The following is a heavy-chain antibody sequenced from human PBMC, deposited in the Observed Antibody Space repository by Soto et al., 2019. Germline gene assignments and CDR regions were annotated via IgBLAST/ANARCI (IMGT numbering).Heavy chain of an antibody. Sequence: SETLSLTCAVYGGFLSESYWTWIRQPPGKGLEWIGEINHVGGTNYNPSLKSRVTMSVDTSQNQFSLRLISVTAADTAMYFCVRIRYQLPSSVLWLDPWGQRTPVTISS. CDR1: GGFLSESY. CDR2: INHVGGT. CDR3: VRIRYQLPSSVLWLDP. V-gene: IGHV4-34*01. J-gene: IGHJ5*02. D-gene: IGHD3-16*01.